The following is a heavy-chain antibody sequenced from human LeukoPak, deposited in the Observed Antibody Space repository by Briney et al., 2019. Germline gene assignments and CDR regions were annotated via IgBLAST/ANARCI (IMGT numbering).Heavy chain of an antibody. D-gene: IGHD2-2*01. Sequence: PGGSLRLSCAASGFTFSSYSMNWVRQAPGKGLEWVSYISSSSTIYYADSVKGRFTISRDNAKNSLYLQMNSLRAEDTAVYYCARDSIVVVPAAPDYWGQGTLVTVSS. CDR3: ARDSIVVVPAAPDY. CDR2: ISSSSTI. CDR1: GFTFSSYS. V-gene: IGHV3-48*01. J-gene: IGHJ4*02.